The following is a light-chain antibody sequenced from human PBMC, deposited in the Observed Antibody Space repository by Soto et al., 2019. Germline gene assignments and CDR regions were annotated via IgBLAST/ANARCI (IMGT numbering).Light chain of an antibody. Sequence: DIQMTQSPSSLSASVGDRVTITRRASQSISSYLNWYQQKPGKAPKLLIYKASTLKSGAPSRFSGSGSGTEFTLTISSLQPDDFATYYCQHYNSYSEAFGQGTKVDIK. V-gene: IGKV1-5*03. CDR1: QSISSY. CDR2: KAS. J-gene: IGKJ1*01. CDR3: QHYNSYSEA.